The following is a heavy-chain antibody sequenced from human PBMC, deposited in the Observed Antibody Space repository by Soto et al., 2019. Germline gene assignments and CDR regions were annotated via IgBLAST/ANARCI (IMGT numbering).Heavy chain of an antibody. Sequence: QITLKESGPTLVKPTQTLTLTCTFSGFSLSTSGVGVGWIRQPPGKALEWLALIYWDDAKRYSPSLKSRLTITKDTSKNQVVLTLTNMDPADTATYYCARGDSTGYYPYWGQGTLVTVSS. CDR1: GFSLSTSGVG. V-gene: IGHV2-5*02. D-gene: IGHD3-22*01. J-gene: IGHJ4*02. CDR3: ARGDSTGYYPY. CDR2: IYWDDAK.